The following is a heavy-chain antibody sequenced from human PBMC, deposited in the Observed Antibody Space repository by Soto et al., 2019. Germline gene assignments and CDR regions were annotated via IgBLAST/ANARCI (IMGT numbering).Heavy chain of an antibody. CDR2: FIPMFNRR. J-gene: IGHJ6*02. CDR3: ARGQFHHVSNYYYALDV. CDR1: GGTFSSYD. Sequence: QVQLVQSGAEVKKPGSSVKVSCKASGGTFSSYDISWVRQAPGQGLEWMGGFIPMFNRRHSARKFQGRVTITADEATSTAYMDLSSLRSEDTAVYYCARGQFHHVSNYYYALDVWGQGTTVTVSS. V-gene: IGHV1-69*01.